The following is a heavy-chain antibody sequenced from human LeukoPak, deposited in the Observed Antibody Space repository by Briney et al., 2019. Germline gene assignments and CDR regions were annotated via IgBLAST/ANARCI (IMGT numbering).Heavy chain of an antibody. CDR2: ISKDGSDK. D-gene: IGHD1-7*01. Sequence: GGSLRLSCAASGFTFSDYAMHWVRQAPGKGLEWAAVISKDGSDKYYPGSVRGRFTISRDNSKNTIYLQMDSLRAEDTAIYYCARDYWWNYDYWGQGTLVTVSS. CDR1: GFTFSDYA. CDR3: ARDYWWNYDY. J-gene: IGHJ4*02. V-gene: IGHV3-30-3*01.